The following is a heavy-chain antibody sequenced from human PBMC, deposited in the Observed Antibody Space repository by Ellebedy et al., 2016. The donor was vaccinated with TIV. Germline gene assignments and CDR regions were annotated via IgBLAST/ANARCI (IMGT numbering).Heavy chain of an antibody. CDR1: GGSISRSSYY. CDR2: IYYSGNT. V-gene: IGHV4-39*01. CDR3: ARNPPTYNWVDS. Sequence: PSETLSLTCTVSGGSISRSSYYWGWFRQPPGKGLEWIGNIYYSGNTDYNPSLKSRVTISVYTSKNQFSLKLRSVTAADTAVYYCARNPPTYNWVDSWGQGTLVTVSS. J-gene: IGHJ5*01.